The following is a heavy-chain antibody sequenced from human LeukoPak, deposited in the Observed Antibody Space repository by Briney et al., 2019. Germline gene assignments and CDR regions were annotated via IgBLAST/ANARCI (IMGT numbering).Heavy chain of an antibody. Sequence: GESLKISCKGSGYSFTTYWIGWVRQMPGKGLEWMGIIYPGDSDTRYSPSFQGQVTISADKSISTAFLQWSTLKASDTAMYYCARQRDGEVGPSRAFDYWGQGTLVSVSS. CDR3: ARQRDGEVGPSRAFDY. CDR1: GYSFTTYW. J-gene: IGHJ4*02. CDR2: IYPGDSDT. D-gene: IGHD3-16*01. V-gene: IGHV5-51*01.